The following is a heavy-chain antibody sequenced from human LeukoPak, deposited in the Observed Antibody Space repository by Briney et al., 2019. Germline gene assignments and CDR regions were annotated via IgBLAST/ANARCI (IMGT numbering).Heavy chain of an antibody. V-gene: IGHV4-31*03. J-gene: IGHJ4*02. CDR1: GGSINSGGYY. CDR2: IYYSGST. Sequence: LSETLSLTCTVSGGSINSGGYYWSWIRQHPGKGLEWIGYIYYSGSTYSNPSLKSRLTISVDTSKNQFSLKLSSVTAADTAVYYCARDRDGYNGLDYWGQGTLVTVSS. CDR3: ARDRDGYNGLDY. D-gene: IGHD5-24*01.